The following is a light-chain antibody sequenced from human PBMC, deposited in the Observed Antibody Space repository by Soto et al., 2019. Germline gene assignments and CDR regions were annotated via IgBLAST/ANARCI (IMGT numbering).Light chain of an antibody. V-gene: IGKV3D-20*02. Sequence: EIVLTQSPGTLSLSPVERGTLSCMASQTVSSNFLAWYQQKPGQAPRLLIFDASTRATGIPDRFTGSGSGTDFTLTISRLEPEDFAVYYCQQHISWPLTFGGGTKVDIK. J-gene: IGKJ4*01. CDR3: QQHISWPLT. CDR1: QTVSSNF. CDR2: DAS.